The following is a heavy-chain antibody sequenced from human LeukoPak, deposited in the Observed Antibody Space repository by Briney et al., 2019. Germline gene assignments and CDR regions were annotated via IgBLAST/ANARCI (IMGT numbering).Heavy chain of an antibody. CDR2: IYYSGST. D-gene: IGHD6-13*01. CDR1: GGSISSSSYY. CDR3: ARVGGSSSWSNYFDY. V-gene: IGHV4-39*07. Sequence: SETLSLTCTVSGGSISSSSYYWGWIRQPPGKGLEWIGSIYYSGSTYYNPSLKSRVTISVDTSKNQFSLKLSSVTAADTAVYYCARVGGSSSWSNYFDYWGQGTLVTVSS. J-gene: IGHJ4*02.